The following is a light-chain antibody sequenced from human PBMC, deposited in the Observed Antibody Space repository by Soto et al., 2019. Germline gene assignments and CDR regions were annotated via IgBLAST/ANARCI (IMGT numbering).Light chain of an antibody. J-gene: IGKJ1*01. Sequence: EIVMTQSPATLSVSPGGRATLSCRASQSISDTLDWYQQKPGQAPRLLIHGASTMAPGFPARFSGSGSGTDFTLTISSLQSEDFAVYYCQQYDNSPWTFGQGTKVEIK. CDR3: QQYDNSPWT. CDR1: QSISDT. CDR2: GAS. V-gene: IGKV3-15*01.